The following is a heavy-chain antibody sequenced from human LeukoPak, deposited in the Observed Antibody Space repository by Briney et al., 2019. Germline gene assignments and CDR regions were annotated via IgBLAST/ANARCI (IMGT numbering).Heavy chain of an antibody. J-gene: IGHJ6*03. CDR2: IYYSGST. D-gene: IGHD5-18*01. V-gene: IGHV4-39*01. CDR3: AAPRGYSYGYYYYYYMDV. CDR1: GGSISSSSYY. Sequence: PSETLSLTCTVSGGSISSSSYYWGWIRQPPGKGLEWIGSIYYSGSTYYNPSLKSRVTISVDTSKNQFSLKLSSVTAADTAVYYCAAPRGYSYGYYYYYYMDVWGKGTTVTVSS.